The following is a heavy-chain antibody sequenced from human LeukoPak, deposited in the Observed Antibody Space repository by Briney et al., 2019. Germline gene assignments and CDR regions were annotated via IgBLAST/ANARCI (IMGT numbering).Heavy chain of an antibody. CDR2: INPSGGST. CDR1: GYTFTSYY. J-gene: IGHJ5*02. V-gene: IGHV1-46*01. CDR3: AAGHCSSTSCYPVSFDP. D-gene: IGHD2-2*01. Sequence: ASVKVSCKASGYTFTSYYMHWVRQAPGQGLEWMGIINPSGGSTSYAQKFQGRVTMTRDMSTSTAYMELSSLRSEDTAVYYCAAGHCSSTSCYPVSFDPWGQGTLVTVSS.